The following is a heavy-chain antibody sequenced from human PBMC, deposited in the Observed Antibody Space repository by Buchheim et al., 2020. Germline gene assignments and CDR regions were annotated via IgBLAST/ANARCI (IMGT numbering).Heavy chain of an antibody. V-gene: IGHV1-46*03. CDR3: ATERGDDSSGFITDY. CDR1: GYTFTSYY. D-gene: IGHD3-22*01. Sequence: QVQLVQSGAEVKKPGASVKVSCKASGYTFTSYYMHWVRQAPGQGLEWMGIINPSGGSTSYAQKFKGRVTMTRDKSTSTVYMELSSLRSEDTAVYYCATERGDDSSGFITDYWGQGTL. CDR2: INPSGGST. J-gene: IGHJ4*02.